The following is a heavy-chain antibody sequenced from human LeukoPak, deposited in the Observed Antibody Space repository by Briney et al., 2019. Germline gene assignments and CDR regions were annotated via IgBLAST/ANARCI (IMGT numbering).Heavy chain of an antibody. CDR2: ISGSGGST. CDR1: GFTFSSYA. Sequence: GGSLRLSCAASGFTFSSYARRWVRQAPGKGLEWVSAISGSGGSTYYADSVKGRFTISRDNAKNSLSLQMNSLRAEDTDVYYCARGSRSSYWGQGTLVTVSS. CDR3: ARGSRSSY. V-gene: IGHV3-23*01. J-gene: IGHJ4*02.